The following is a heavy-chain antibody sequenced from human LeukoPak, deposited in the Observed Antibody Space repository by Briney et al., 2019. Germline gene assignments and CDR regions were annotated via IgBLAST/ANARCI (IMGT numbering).Heavy chain of an antibody. J-gene: IGHJ4*02. CDR3: ASARRFLEWLIDY. Sequence: ASVKVSCKASGYTFTSYDINWVRQATGQGLEWMGWMNPNSGNTGYAQKFQGRVTMTRNTSISTAYMELSSLRSEDTAVYYCASARRFLEWLIDYWGQGTLVTVSS. V-gene: IGHV1-8*02. CDR2: MNPNSGNT. D-gene: IGHD3-3*01. CDR1: GYTFTSYD.